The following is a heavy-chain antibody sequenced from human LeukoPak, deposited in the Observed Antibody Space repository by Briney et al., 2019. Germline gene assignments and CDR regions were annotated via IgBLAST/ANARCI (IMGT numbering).Heavy chain of an antibody. Sequence: SVKVSCKASGGTFSSYAISWVRQAPGQGLEWMGGIIPIFGTANYAQKFQGRVTITADKSTSTAYMELSSLRSEDTAVYYCARDRVVGATFDYWGQGTLVTVSS. CDR2: IIPIFGTA. V-gene: IGHV1-69*06. J-gene: IGHJ4*02. D-gene: IGHD1-26*01. CDR3: ARDRVVGATFDY. CDR1: GGTFSSYA.